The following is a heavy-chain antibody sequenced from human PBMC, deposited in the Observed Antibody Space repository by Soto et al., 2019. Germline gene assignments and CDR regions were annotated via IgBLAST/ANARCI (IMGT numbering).Heavy chain of an antibody. CDR1: GGSISSGDYY. CDR3: ARGGVLEWLLSSYYYYGMDV. J-gene: IGHJ6*02. D-gene: IGHD3-3*01. V-gene: IGHV4-30-4*01. Sequence: SETLSLTCTVSGGSISSGDYYRSWIRQPPGKGLEWIGYIYYSGSTYYNPSLKSRVTISVDTSKNQFSLKLSSVTAADTAVYYCARGGVLEWLLSSYYYYGMDVWGQGTTVAVSS. CDR2: IYYSGST.